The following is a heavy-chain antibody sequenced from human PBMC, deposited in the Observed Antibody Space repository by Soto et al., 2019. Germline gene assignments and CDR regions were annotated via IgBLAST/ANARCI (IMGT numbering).Heavy chain of an antibody. CDR2: LKSDGSGT. J-gene: IGHJ4*02. Sequence: EVQLVESGGGLVQPGGSLRLSCAASGFTFSSYWMHWVRQAPGKGLVWVSRLKSDGSGTTYADSVKGRLTISRDNATNTLYLQMSSLRAEDTSVYYCVRGDGDYSDGNGYLGRHWGQGPLVTVSS. D-gene: IGHD5-18*01. CDR3: VRGDGDYSDGNGYLGRH. CDR1: GFTFSSYW. V-gene: IGHV3-74*01.